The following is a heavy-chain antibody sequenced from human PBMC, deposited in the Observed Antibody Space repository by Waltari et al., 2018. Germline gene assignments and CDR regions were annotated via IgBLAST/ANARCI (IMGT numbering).Heavy chain of an antibody. V-gene: IGHV1-3*03. J-gene: IGHJ6*03. CDR3: ARGGNNYYYYMDV. D-gene: IGHD2-15*01. CDR1: GYTFTSYA. Sequence: QVQLVQSGAEVKTPGASVQVSCKASGYTFTSYAMHWVRQAPGQRLEWMGWINAGNGNTKYSQEFQGRVTITRDTSASTAYMELSSLRSEDMAVYDGARGGNNYYYYMDVWGKGTTVTVSS. CDR2: INAGNGNT.